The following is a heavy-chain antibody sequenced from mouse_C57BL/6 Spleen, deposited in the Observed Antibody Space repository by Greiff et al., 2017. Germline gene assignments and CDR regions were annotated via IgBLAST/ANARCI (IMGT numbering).Heavy chain of an antibody. CDR1: GFTFSDYG. CDR2: ISSGSSTI. Sequence: DVQLVESGGGLVKPGGSLKLSCAASGFTFSDYGMHWVRQAPEKGLEWVAYISSGSSTIYYADTVKGRFTISRDNAKNTLFLQMTSLRSEDTAMYYCAISYYSNSFAYWGQGTLVTVSA. J-gene: IGHJ3*01. D-gene: IGHD2-5*01. CDR3: AISYYSNSFAY. V-gene: IGHV5-17*01.